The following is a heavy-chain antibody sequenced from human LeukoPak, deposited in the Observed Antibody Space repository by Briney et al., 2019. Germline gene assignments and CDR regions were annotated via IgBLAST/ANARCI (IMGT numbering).Heavy chain of an antibody. J-gene: IGHJ6*03. CDR1: GFTFSSYA. Sequence: GGSLRLSCAASGFTFSSYAMHWVRQAPGKGLEWVSSISSSSSYIYYADSVKGRFTISRDNAKNSLYLQMNSLRAEDTAVYYCARDHRESYYMDVWGKGTTVTVSS. CDR3: ARDHRESYYMDV. CDR2: ISSSSSYI. V-gene: IGHV3-21*01.